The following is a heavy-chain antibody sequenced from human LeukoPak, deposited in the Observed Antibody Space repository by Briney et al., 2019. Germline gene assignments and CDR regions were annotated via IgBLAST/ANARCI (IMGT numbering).Heavy chain of an antibody. Sequence: ASVKVSCKASGYTFTSYDIYWVRQATGQGIEWIGWLNPNSGNTGYAQKFQGRVTITRNTSISAAYMELSSLRSDDTAVYYCARGDLVGADDTNFDYWGQGTLVTVSS. CDR3: ARGDLVGADDTNFDY. CDR1: GYTFTSYD. V-gene: IGHV1-8*03. CDR2: LNPNSGNT. J-gene: IGHJ4*02. D-gene: IGHD1-26*01.